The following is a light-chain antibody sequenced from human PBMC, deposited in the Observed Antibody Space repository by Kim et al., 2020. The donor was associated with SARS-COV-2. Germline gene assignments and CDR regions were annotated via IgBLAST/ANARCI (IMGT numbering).Light chain of an antibody. J-gene: IGLJ2*01. CDR3: QAWDSSTAV. V-gene: IGLV3-1*01. CDR1: KLGDKY. CDR2: QDS. Sequence: SYELTQPPSVSVSAGQTASITCSGDKLGDKYACWYQQKPGQSPVLVIYQDSKRPSGIPERFSGSNSGNTATLTLSGTQAMDEADYYCQAWDSSTAVFGGGTQLTVL.